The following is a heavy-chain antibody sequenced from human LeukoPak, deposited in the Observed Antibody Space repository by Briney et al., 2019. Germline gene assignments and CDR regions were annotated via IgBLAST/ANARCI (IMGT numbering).Heavy chain of an antibody. CDR1: CGSTSHSF. Sequence: SETLSLTCTVSCGSTSHSFWSWIRQPAGKGLEWIGRIYTDGSTNSNPSLRSRLTMSLDTSNNQVSLKLTSVTAADTAVYFCARAPGGCGGTCAFDYWGQGILVTVSS. D-gene: IGHD2-15*01. V-gene: IGHV4-4*07. CDR3: ARAPGGCGGTCAFDY. CDR2: IYTDGST. J-gene: IGHJ4*02.